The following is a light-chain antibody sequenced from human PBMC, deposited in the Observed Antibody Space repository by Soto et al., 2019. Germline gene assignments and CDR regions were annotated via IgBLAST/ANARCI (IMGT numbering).Light chain of an antibody. CDR3: QQSYSTPPIT. J-gene: IGKJ5*01. CDR2: AAS. Sequence: DIQMTQSPSSLSASVGDRVTITCRASQDIGDYLAWYQQKPGQVPKLLISAASTLQSGVPSRFRGRASGTDFTLTITGLQPEDFATYYCQQSYSTPPITFGQGTRLEIK. V-gene: IGKV1-27*01. CDR1: QDIGDY.